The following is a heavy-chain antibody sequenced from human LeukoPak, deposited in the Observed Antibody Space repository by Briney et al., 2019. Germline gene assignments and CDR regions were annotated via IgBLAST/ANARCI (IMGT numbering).Heavy chain of an antibody. CDR2: MDANTGAT. D-gene: IGHD4-11*01. Sequence: GASVKVSCKASGYSFTSYDINWVRQATGQGLEWMGWMDANTGATGYAQKFQGRVTMTRDTSISTAYMELSSLRSEDTAIYYCARRNSWYDSWGQGTLVTVLS. CDR1: GYSFTSYD. CDR3: ARRNSWYDS. V-gene: IGHV1-8*01. J-gene: IGHJ5*01.